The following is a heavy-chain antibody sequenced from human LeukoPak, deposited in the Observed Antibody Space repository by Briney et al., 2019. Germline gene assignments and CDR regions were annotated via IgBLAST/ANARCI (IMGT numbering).Heavy chain of an antibody. V-gene: IGHV3-23*01. Sequence: QPGGSLRLSCAASGFTFSSYAMSWVRQAPGKGLEWVSAISGSGGSTYYADSVKGRFTISRDNSKNTLYLQMNSLRAEDTAVYYCAKVHPQSSIVATICFDYWGQGTLVTVSS. J-gene: IGHJ4*02. CDR1: GFTFSSYA. CDR2: ISGSGGST. CDR3: AKVHPQSSIVATICFDY. D-gene: IGHD5-12*01.